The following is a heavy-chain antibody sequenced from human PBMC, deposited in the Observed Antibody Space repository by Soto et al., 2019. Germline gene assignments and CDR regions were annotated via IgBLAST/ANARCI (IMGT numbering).Heavy chain of an antibody. J-gene: IGHJ5*02. CDR3: ARDGNYYDSSGYYPNWFDP. CDR1: GGSVSSGSYY. CDR2: IYYSGST. D-gene: IGHD3-22*01. Sequence: SETLYLTCTVSGGSVSSGSYYWSWLRQPPGKGLEWIGYIYYSGSTNYNPSLKSRVTISVDTSKNQFSLKLSSVTAADTAVYYCARDGNYYDSSGYYPNWFDPWGQGTLVTVSS. V-gene: IGHV4-61*01.